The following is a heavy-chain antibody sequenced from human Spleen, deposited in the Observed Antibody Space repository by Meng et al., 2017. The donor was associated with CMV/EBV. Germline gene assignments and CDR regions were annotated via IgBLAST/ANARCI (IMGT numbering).Heavy chain of an antibody. CDR3: ARDFDEVAGVFDAFDL. J-gene: IGHJ3*01. Sequence: ASGKFSCKASGFSFTNNYLHWVRLVPGQGLEWMGIINSDGSYTHFAQKFQGRATMTGDTSTNTVYMELRRLTSEDTGLYYCARDFDEVAGVFDAFDLWGQGTMVTVSS. CDR1: GFSFTNNY. CDR2: INSDGSYT. D-gene: IGHD3-16*01. V-gene: IGHV1-46*01.